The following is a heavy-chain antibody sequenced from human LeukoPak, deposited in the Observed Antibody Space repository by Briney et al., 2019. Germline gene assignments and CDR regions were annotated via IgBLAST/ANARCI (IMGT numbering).Heavy chain of an antibody. CDR3: AKDGSGYSSGWYLDY. CDR1: GFTFSSYG. J-gene: IGHJ4*02. V-gene: IGHV3-30*18. D-gene: IGHD6-19*01. Sequence: GRSLRLSCAASGFTFSSYGMHWVRQAPGKGLEWVAVISYDGSNKYYADSVKGRFTISRDNSKNTLYLQMNSLRAEDTAVYYCAKDGSGYSSGWYLDYWGQGTLVTVSS. CDR2: ISYDGSNK.